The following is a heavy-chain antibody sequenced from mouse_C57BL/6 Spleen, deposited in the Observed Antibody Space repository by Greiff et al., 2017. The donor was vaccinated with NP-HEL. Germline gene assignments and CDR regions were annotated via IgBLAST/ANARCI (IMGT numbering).Heavy chain of an antibody. CDR3: AREDYYGSSYEY. J-gene: IGHJ2*01. Sequence: QVQLQQPGAELVKPGASVKLSCKASGYTFTSYWMHWVKQRPGQGLEWIGMIHPNSGSTNYNEKFKSKATLTVDKSSSTAYMQLSSLTSEDSAVYYCAREDYYGSSYEYWGQGTTLTVSS. V-gene: IGHV1-64*01. CDR1: GYTFTSYW. D-gene: IGHD1-1*01. CDR2: IHPNSGST.